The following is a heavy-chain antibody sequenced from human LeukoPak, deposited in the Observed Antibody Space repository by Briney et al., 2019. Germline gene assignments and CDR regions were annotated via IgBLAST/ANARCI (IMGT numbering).Heavy chain of an antibody. D-gene: IGHD3-10*01. CDR1: GGSFSGYY. Sequence: PSETLSLTCAVYGGSFSGYYWSWIRRPPGKGLEWIGEINHSGSTNYNPSLKSRVTISVDTSKNQFSLKLSSVTAADTAVYYCAKDILWFGELFVDYWGQGTLVTVSS. J-gene: IGHJ4*02. V-gene: IGHV4-34*01. CDR2: INHSGST. CDR3: AKDILWFGELFVDY.